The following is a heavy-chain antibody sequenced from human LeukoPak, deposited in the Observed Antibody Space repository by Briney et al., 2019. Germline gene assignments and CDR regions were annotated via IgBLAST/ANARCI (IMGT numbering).Heavy chain of an antibody. V-gene: IGHV3-7*01. Sequence: PGGSLSLSCTLSELTFTNYWMSCVRQTPGERLEWVANIKQAGREKYTMDSVKGRLTNHRTNARNSLYLQMNRLRPEDPAVFNGVRDKIVGATPLDYWGQGTMVTVSS. CDR3: VRDKIVGATPLDY. CDR1: ELTFTNYW. J-gene: IGHJ4*02. D-gene: IGHD1-26*01. CDR2: IKQAGREK.